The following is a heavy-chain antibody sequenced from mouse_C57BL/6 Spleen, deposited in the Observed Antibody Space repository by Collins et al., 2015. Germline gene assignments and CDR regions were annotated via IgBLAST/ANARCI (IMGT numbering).Heavy chain of an antibody. D-gene: IGHD2-4*01. CDR2: IGPSDSET. V-gene: IGHV1-52*01. J-gene: IGHJ3*01. CDR1: GYTFTSYW. Sequence: QVQLQQPGAELVRPGSSVKLSCKASGYTFTSYWMHWVKQRPIQGLEWIGNIGPSDSETHYNQKFKDKATLTVDKSSSTAYMQLSSLTSEDSAVYYCARFDYDSWFAYWGQGTLVTVSA. CDR3: ARFDYDSWFAY.